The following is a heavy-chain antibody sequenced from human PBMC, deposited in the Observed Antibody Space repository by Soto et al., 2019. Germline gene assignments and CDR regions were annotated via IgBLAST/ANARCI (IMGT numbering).Heavy chain of an antibody. CDR2: MKKDGSEK. CDR1: GFSFGDYW. V-gene: IGHV3-7*03. D-gene: IGHD3-3*01. Sequence: PGGSLRLFCAASGFSFGDYWMSWVRQAPGKGLEWVAHMKKDGSEKYYVDSVKGRFTVSRDNTKSSLYLQMSSLRAEDTAVYYCAKLGSGYYTGLYFDYWGQGTLVTVSS. CDR3: AKLGSGYYTGLYFDY. J-gene: IGHJ4*02.